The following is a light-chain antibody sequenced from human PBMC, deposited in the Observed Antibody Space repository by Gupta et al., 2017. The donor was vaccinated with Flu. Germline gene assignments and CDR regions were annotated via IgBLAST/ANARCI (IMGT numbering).Light chain of an antibody. CDR3: QVWDSSSDHVV. CDR1: NIGRKS. J-gene: IGLJ3*02. V-gene: IGLV3-21*03. CDR2: EDS. Sequence: GKTARITCGGNNIGRKSVHWYQQKPGQAPVLVVYEDSDRPSGIPERFSGSNSGNTATLTISRVEAGDEADYDCQVWDSSSDHVVFGGGTKLTVL.